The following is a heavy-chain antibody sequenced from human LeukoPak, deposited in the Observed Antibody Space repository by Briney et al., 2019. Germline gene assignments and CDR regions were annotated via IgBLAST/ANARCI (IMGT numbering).Heavy chain of an antibody. V-gene: IGHV4-59*05. CDR2: IYYSGST. J-gene: IGHJ5*02. CDR3: ARLNFRFGELSS. Sequence: SETLSLTCTVSGGSISSYYWSWIRQPAGKGLEWIGRIYYSGSTYYNPSLKSRVTISVDTSKNQFSLKLSSVTAADTAVYYCARLNFRFGELSSWGQGTLVTVSS. CDR1: GGSISSYY. D-gene: IGHD3-10*01.